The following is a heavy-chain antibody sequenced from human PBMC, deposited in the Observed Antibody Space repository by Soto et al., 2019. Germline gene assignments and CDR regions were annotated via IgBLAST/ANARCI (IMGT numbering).Heavy chain of an antibody. J-gene: IGHJ5*02. D-gene: IGHD6-13*01. Sequence: QVQLVQSGAEVKKPGSSVKVSCKASEGTFSSYAISWVRQAPGQGLEWMGGIIPIFGTANYAQKFQGRVTITADESTSTAYMELSSLRSEDTAVYYCARGGIAAAINWFDPWGQGTLVTVSS. CDR1: EGTFSSYA. CDR2: IIPIFGTA. CDR3: ARGGIAAAINWFDP. V-gene: IGHV1-69*12.